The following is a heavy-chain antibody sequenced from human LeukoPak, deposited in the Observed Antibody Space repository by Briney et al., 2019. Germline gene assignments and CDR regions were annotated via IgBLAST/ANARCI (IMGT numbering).Heavy chain of an antibody. J-gene: IGHJ4*02. Sequence: ASETLSLTGTVSGGSISSYYWSWIRQPPGKGLEWIGYIYYIGTTNYNPSLKSRVTISVDTSKNPFSLKLRSVTAADPAVYYCARFGSNPHYFDYWGQGTLVTVSS. CDR2: IYYIGTT. CDR3: ARFGSNPHYFDY. V-gene: IGHV4-59*08. D-gene: IGHD3-10*01. CDR1: GGSISSYY.